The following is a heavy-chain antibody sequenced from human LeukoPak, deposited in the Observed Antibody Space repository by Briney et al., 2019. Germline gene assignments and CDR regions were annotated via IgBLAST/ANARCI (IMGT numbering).Heavy chain of an antibody. Sequence: APVKVSCKASGYTFTGYYMHWVRQAPGQGLEWMGWINPNSGGTNYAQKFQGRVTMTRDTSISTAYMELSRLRSDDTAVYYCARENFIFGVVMRSNAFDIWGQGTMVTVSS. V-gene: IGHV1-2*02. J-gene: IGHJ3*02. CDR1: GYTFTGYY. CDR2: INPNSGGT. D-gene: IGHD3-3*02. CDR3: ARENFIFGVVMRSNAFDI.